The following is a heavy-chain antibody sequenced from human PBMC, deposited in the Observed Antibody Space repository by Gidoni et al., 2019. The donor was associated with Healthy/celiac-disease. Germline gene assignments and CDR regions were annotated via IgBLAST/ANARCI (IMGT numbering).Heavy chain of an antibody. D-gene: IGHD7-27*01. CDR3: VITGEVAVS. J-gene: IGHJ4*02. CDR1: GFTFSSYA. CDR2: ISSNGGSK. V-gene: IGHV3-64D*08. Sequence: EVQLVESVGGLVQPGGSIRLSCSSSGFTFSSYAMHWFRQAPGKGLEYVSDISSNGGSKYYADSVKGRFTISRDNSKNTMYIQMSSLRAEDTAVYYCVITGEVAVSWGQGTLVTVSS.